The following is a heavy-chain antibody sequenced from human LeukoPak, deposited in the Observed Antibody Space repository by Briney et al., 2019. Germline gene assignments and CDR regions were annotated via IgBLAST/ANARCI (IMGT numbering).Heavy chain of an antibody. J-gene: IGHJ4*02. CDR2: ISSGSSAI. D-gene: IGHD6-13*01. Sequence: GGSLRLSCEASGFTFTTYSMTWVRQAPGKGLEWVSIISSGSSAIFSADALKGRFTISRDDAKNLLYLDMNSLRAEDTAVYYCAREKSGSWYIFSRRGGTHNLFDYWGQGTLVTVSS. CDR3: AREKSGSWYIFSRRGGTHNLFDY. V-gene: IGHV3-21*01. CDR1: GFTFTTYS.